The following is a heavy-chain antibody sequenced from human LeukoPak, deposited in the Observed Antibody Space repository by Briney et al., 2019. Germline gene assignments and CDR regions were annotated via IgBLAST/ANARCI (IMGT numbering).Heavy chain of an antibody. D-gene: IGHD1-26*01. J-gene: IGHJ4*02. CDR1: GGSISGYY. V-gene: IGHV4-59*01. CDR3: ARGVVGATIDY. Sequence: SETLSLTCTVSGGSISGYYWSWIRQPPGKGLEWIGYIFYIGSTNYNPSLKSRVTISVDTSKNQFSLKLSSVTAADTAVYYCARGVVGATIDYWGQGTLVTVSS. CDR2: IFYIGST.